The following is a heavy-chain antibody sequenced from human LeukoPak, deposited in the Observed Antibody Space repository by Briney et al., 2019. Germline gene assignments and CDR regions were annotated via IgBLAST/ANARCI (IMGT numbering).Heavy chain of an antibody. CDR2: ISYDGSNK. D-gene: IGHD3-10*01. J-gene: IGHJ4*02. Sequence: GGSLRLSCAASGSTFSSYGMSWVRQAPGKGLEWVAVISYDGSNKYYADSVKGRFTISRDNSKNTLYLQMNSLRAEDTAVYYCAKGAYGSDDYWGQGTLVTVSS. V-gene: IGHV3-30*18. CDR1: GSTFSSYG. CDR3: AKGAYGSDDY.